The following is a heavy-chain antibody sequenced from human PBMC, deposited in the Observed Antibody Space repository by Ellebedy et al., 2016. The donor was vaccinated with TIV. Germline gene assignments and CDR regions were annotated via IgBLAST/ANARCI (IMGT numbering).Heavy chain of an antibody. Sequence: GESLKISCAASGFTFSSHDMHWVRQATGKGLEWVSAIGTAGDTYYAGSVKGRFTISRENAKNSLYLQMNSLRAEDTAVYYCASSPGARGYSSSNWFDPWGQGTLVTVSS. CDR2: IGTAGDT. CDR3: ASSPGARGYSSSNWFDP. D-gene: IGHD5-18*01. CDR1: GFTFSSHD. V-gene: IGHV3-13*01. J-gene: IGHJ5*02.